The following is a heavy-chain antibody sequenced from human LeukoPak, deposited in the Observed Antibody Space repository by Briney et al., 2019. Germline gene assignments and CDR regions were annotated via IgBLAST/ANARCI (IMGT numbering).Heavy chain of an antibody. CDR3: ARGDSGYDYGFDN. CDR1: GGTFSSHA. J-gene: IGHJ4*02. Sequence: SVKVSCKASGGTFSSHAISWVRQAPGQGIEWVGGIIPIFGTTNYAQKFQGRVTITTDESTSTGYMELRSLRSDDTAVYYCARGDSGYDYGFDNWGQGTLVTVSS. D-gene: IGHD5-12*01. CDR2: IIPIFGTT. V-gene: IGHV1-69*05.